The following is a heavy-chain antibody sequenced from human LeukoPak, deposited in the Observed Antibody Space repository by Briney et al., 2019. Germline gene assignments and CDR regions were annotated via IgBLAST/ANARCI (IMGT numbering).Heavy chain of an antibody. V-gene: IGHV3-23*01. CDR1: GLTFSSYA. Sequence: GGSLRLSCAASGLTFSSYAMSWVRQAPGKGLEWVSAISGSGGSTYYADSVKGRFTISRDNSKSTLYLQMNSLRAEDTAVYYCAKDSQVRGVWFDPWGQGTLVTVSS. J-gene: IGHJ5*02. CDR3: AKDSQVRGVWFDP. D-gene: IGHD3-10*01. CDR2: ISGSGGST.